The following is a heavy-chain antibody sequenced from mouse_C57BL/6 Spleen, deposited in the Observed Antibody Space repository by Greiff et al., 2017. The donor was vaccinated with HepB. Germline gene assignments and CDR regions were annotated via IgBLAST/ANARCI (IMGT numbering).Heavy chain of an antibody. J-gene: IGHJ2*01. CDR1: GYAFSSYW. V-gene: IGHV1-80*01. CDR3: ARSTHYGSSSY. CDR2: IYPGDGDT. D-gene: IGHD1-1*01. Sequence: VQLQQSGAELVKPGASVKISCKASGYAFSSYWMNWVKQRPGKGLEWIGQIYPGDGDTNYNGKFKGKATLTADKSSSTAYMQLSSLTSEDSAVYFCARSTHYGSSSYWGQGTTLTVSS.